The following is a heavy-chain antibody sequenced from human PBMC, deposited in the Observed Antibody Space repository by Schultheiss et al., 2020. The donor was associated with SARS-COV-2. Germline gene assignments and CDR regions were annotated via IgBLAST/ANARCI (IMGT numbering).Heavy chain of an antibody. D-gene: IGHD2-21*02. V-gene: IGHV3-15*07. Sequence: GGSLRLSCAASGFTFSNAWMNWVRQAPGKGLEWVGRIKSKTDGGTTDYAAPVKGRFTISRDDSKNTLYLQMNSLKTEDTAVYYCTTLRYCGGDCYKANWGQGTLVTVSS. CDR2: IKSKTDGGTT. CDR3: TTLRYCGGDCYKAN. CDR1: GFTFSNAW. J-gene: IGHJ4*02.